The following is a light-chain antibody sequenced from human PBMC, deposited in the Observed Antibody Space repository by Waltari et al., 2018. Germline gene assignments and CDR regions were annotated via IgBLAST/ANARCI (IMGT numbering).Light chain of an antibody. CDR1: ESVDSHY. CDR2: DAS. CDR3: QFYGSSPLT. J-gene: IGKJ4*01. V-gene: IGKV3D-20*01. Sequence: VMTQSPATLSLSPGERVTLSCGARESVDSHYIAWYQQRPGLAPRLLIYDASTRAPGIPGRFSGSGSDTDFILTISRLEPEDVAVYYCQFYGSSPLTFGGGTKVEIK.